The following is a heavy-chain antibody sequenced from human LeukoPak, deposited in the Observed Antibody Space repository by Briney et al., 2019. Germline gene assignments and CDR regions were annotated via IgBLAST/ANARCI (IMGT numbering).Heavy chain of an antibody. Sequence: GGSLRLSCAASGFTFSNYAMSWVRQAPGKGLEWVSAISGSGGSTYYADSVKGRFTISRDNSKNTLYLQMNSLRAEDTAVYYCAKRYSSGWYYFDYWGQGTLVTVSS. J-gene: IGHJ4*02. CDR3: AKRYSSGWYYFDY. V-gene: IGHV3-23*01. CDR1: GFTFSNYA. CDR2: ISGSGGST. D-gene: IGHD6-19*01.